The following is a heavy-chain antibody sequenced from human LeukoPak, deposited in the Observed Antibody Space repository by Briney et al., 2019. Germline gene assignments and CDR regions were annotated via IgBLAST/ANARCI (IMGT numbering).Heavy chain of an antibody. CDR1: GFTFSSYG. CDR2: IRDDGSNK. J-gene: IGHJ4*02. Sequence: GGSLRLSCAASGFTFSSYGMHWVRQAPGKGLEWAAFIRDDGSNKYYADSVKGRFTISRDNAKNSLYLQMSSLRAEDTAVYYCARRLDCWGQGTLVTVS. D-gene: IGHD1-1*01. CDR3: ARRLDC. V-gene: IGHV3-30*02.